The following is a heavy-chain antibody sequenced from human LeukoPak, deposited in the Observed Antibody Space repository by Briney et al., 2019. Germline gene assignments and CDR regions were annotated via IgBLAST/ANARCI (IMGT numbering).Heavy chain of an antibody. V-gene: IGHV3-48*04. D-gene: IGHD1-1*01. CDR3: ARSTLAPDAFDI. CDR1: GFTFRSYA. J-gene: IGHJ3*02. CDR2: ITYNSGTI. Sequence: GGSLRLSCAASGFTFRSYAMQWVRQAPGKGLEWVSYITYNSGTIFYADSVKGRFTISRDNAKNSLYLQMNSLRAEDTAVYYCARSTLAPDAFDIWGQGTMVTVSS.